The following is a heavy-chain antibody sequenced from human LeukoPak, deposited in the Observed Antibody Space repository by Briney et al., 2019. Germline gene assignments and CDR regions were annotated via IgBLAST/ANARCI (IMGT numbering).Heavy chain of an antibody. CDR1: VYSFTSYW. CDR2: IYPVDSDT. Sequence: GASLKISCKGSVYSFTSYWIGWVRQLPGKGLELRGIIYPVDSDTRYSPSFQSQVTISADKPISTAHLQWRSLKGSDTGMYYCASDYDDYAGFDHWGPGTLVPVFS. V-gene: IGHV5-51*04. D-gene: IGHD4-17*01. CDR3: ASDYDDYAGFDH. J-gene: IGHJ4*02.